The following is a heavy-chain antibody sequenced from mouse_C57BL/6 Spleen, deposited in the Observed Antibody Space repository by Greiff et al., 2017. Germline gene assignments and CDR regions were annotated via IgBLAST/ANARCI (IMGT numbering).Heavy chain of an antibody. D-gene: IGHD1-1*01. CDR3: AIPVITSVVPFAY. J-gene: IGHJ3*01. CDR1: GYTFTSYW. V-gene: IGHV1-74*01. CDR2: IHPSDSDT. Sequence: VQLQQPGAELVKPGASVKVSCKASGYTFTSYWMHWVNQRPGQGLEWIGRIHPSDSDTNYNQKFKGKATLTVDKSSSTAYMQLSSLTSEASAVYCCAIPVITSVVPFAYWGQGTLVTVSA.